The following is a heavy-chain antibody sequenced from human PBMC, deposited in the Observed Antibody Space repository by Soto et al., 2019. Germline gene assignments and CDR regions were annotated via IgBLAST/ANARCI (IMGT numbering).Heavy chain of an antibody. CDR1: GFTFSSYG. J-gene: IGHJ4*02. D-gene: IGHD6-13*01. V-gene: IGHV3-23*01. CDR2: ISGSGGST. Sequence: EVQLLESGGGLVQPGGSLRLSCAASGFTFSSYGMSWVRQAPGKGLEWVSAISGSGGSTYYADSVKGRFTISRDNSKNTLYLQMTSLRAEDTALYYCVKVRIRIAAAPLDYWGQGTLVTVSS. CDR3: VKVRIRIAAAPLDY.